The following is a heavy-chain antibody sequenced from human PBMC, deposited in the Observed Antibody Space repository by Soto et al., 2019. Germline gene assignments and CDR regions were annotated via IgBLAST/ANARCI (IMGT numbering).Heavy chain of an antibody. CDR3: ARKGSGIYAFDF. CDR2: IYWDDSK. Sequence: QITLKESGPTLVKPTQTLTLTCTFSGFSLSSNGVGVGWIRQPPGKALGWLAVIYWDDSKHYSPSLKSSFTITKDTSKNQVVLTMTNMDPVDTATYYCARKGSGIYAFDFWGQGTMVTVSS. J-gene: IGHJ3*01. CDR1: GFSLSSNGVG. V-gene: IGHV2-5*02. D-gene: IGHD1-26*01.